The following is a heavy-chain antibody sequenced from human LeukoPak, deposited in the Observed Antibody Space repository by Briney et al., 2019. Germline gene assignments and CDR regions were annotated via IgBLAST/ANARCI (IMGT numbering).Heavy chain of an antibody. V-gene: IGHV3-30-3*01. D-gene: IGHD6-19*01. J-gene: IGHJ4*02. CDR1: GFTFNSYT. CDR3: ARDHKWLVPY. Sequence: PGGSLRHSCAASGFTFNSYTMNWVRQAPGKGLEWVAVISYDGSNKYYADSVKGRFTISRDNSKNTLYLQMNSLRAEDTAVYYCARDHKWLVPYWGQGTLVTVSS. CDR2: ISYDGSNK.